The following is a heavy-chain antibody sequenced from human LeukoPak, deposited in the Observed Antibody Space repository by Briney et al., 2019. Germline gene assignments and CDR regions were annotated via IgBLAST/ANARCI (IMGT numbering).Heavy chain of an antibody. D-gene: IGHD3-10*01. CDR3: ARGDFFGDLVSYWYFDL. CDR2: IYTSGST. Sequence: SETLSLTCTVSGGSISSYYWSWIRQPAGKGLEWIGRIYTSGSTNYNPSLKSRVTISVDTSKNQFSLKLSSVTAADTAVYYCARGDFFGDLVSYWYFDLWGRGTLVTVSS. CDR1: GGSISSYY. J-gene: IGHJ2*01. V-gene: IGHV4-4*07.